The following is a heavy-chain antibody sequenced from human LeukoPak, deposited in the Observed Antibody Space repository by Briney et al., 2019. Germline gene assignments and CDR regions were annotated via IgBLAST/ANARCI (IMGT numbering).Heavy chain of an antibody. Sequence: SETLSLTCTVSGGSISSYYWSWIRQPAGKGLEWIGRIYTSGSTSYNPSLKSRVTMSVDTSKNQFSLKLSSVTAADTAVYYWGREGVPDAFDIWGQGTMVTVSS. D-gene: IGHD2-8*01. V-gene: IGHV4-4*07. CDR1: GGSISSYY. CDR3: GREGVPDAFDI. CDR2: IYTSGST. J-gene: IGHJ3*02.